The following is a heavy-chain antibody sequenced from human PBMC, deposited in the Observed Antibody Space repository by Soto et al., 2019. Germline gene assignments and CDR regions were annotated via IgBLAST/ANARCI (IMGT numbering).Heavy chain of an antibody. D-gene: IGHD5-12*01. Sequence: GGSLRLSCVGSGFTFADYAVTWFRQAPGKGLEWVGFITSKAYGGTAEYAASVKGRFTISRDDSKSIAYLQMNSLKTEDTAVYYCTRVARDGYPPPFDYGGQGTLVTVSS. J-gene: IGHJ4*02. CDR1: GFTFADYA. CDR2: ITSKAYGGTA. V-gene: IGHV3-49*03. CDR3: TRVARDGYPPPFDY.